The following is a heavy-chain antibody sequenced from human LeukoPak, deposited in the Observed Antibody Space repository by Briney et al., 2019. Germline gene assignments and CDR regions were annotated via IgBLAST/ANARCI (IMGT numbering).Heavy chain of an antibody. J-gene: IGHJ5*02. CDR1: GYTFTSYY. Sequence: GASVKVSCKASGYTFTSYYMHWVRQAPGQGLEWMGIINPSGGSTSYAQKFQGRVTMTRDTSTSTVYMELSSLRSEDTAVYYCARVRLPTYYYGSGSPNWFDPWGQGTLVTVSS. CDR3: ARVRLPTYYYGSGSPNWFDP. CDR2: INPSGGST. D-gene: IGHD3-10*01. V-gene: IGHV1-46*01.